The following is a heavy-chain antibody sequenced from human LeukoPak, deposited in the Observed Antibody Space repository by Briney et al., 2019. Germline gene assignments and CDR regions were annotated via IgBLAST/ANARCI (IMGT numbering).Heavy chain of an antibody. CDR3: ARLISGSHDYYYGMDV. V-gene: IGHV1-69*13. J-gene: IGHJ6*02. Sequence: GASVKVSCKASGGTFSSYAISWVRQAPGQGLEWMGGITPIFGTANYAQKFQGRVTITADESTSTAYMELSSLRSEDTAVYYCARLISGSHDYYYGMDVWGQGTTVTVSS. CDR2: ITPIFGTA. D-gene: IGHD1-26*01. CDR1: GGTFSSYA.